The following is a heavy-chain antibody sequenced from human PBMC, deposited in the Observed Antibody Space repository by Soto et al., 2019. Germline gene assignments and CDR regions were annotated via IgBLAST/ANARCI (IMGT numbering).Heavy chain of an antibody. Sequence: QVQLQESASGLVKPLETLSLTCLVSGDSISSSFSWHWVRRPPGEGLEWLGYVYHSGSTHYNPSLWGLITTSGDSSKNMFSLKLSDVTAADTSVYYCARVDIIRGTAIASWCQGTLVSVSS. J-gene: IGHJ4*02. CDR1: GDSISSSFS. D-gene: IGHD3-10*01. CDR3: ARVDIIRGTAIAS. V-gene: IGHV4-30-2*01. CDR2: VYHSGST.